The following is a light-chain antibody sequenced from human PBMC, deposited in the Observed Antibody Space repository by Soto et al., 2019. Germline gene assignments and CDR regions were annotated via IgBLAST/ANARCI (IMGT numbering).Light chain of an antibody. CDR2: GAS. Sequence: EILLTQSPCTLSLSPGERATLSCRSSQRVITSSLAWYQQRPGQSPRLLIYGASGRATGIPDRFSGRGSGTDFTLIISMLEHEDFAVYYCQQFAGSFGGGTKVEVK. CDR1: QRVITSS. V-gene: IGKV3-20*01. CDR3: QQFAGS. J-gene: IGKJ4*01.